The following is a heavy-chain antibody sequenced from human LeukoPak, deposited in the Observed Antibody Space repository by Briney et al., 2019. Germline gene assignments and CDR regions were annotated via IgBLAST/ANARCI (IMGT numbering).Heavy chain of an antibody. CDR3: ARHKHDSGGYAFDY. CDR2: IYYSGST. Sequence: SETLSLTCTVSGGSISSYYWSWIRQPPGQGLEWIGYIYYSGSTSSNPSFKSRLTISLDTSNNQFSLKLSSVTAADTAVYYCARHKHDSGGYAFDYWGQGTLVTVSS. CDR1: GGSISSYY. J-gene: IGHJ4*02. V-gene: IGHV4-59*08. D-gene: IGHD3-22*01.